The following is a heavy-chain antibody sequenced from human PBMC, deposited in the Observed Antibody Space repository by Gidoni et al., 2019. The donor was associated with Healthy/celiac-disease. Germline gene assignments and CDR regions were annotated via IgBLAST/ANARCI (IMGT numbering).Heavy chain of an antibody. Sequence: QVQLVESGGGVVQPGRSLRLSCAASGFTFSSYAMHWVRQAPGKGLEWVAVISYDGSNKYYADSVKGRFTISRDNSKNTLYLQMNSLRAEDTAVYYCARGSDRSSGWFYYWGQGTLVTISS. CDR1: GFTFSSYA. J-gene: IGHJ4*02. V-gene: IGHV3-30-3*01. CDR3: ARGSDRSSGWFYY. D-gene: IGHD6-19*01. CDR2: ISYDGSNK.